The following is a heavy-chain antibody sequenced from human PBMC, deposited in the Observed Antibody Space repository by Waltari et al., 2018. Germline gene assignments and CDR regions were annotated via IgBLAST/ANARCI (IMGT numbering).Heavy chain of an antibody. CDR2: ITPICGTA. CDR3: ARDNLPYYYDSSAPRWLDY. J-gene: IGHJ4*02. D-gene: IGHD3-22*01. V-gene: IGHV1-69*01. Sequence: QVQLVQSGAEVKKPGSSVKVSCKASGGTFSSYAISWVRQAPGQGLVWMGGITPICGTANYAHKFHGRFTITADESTSTAYMERSSLRSEDTAVYYCARDNLPYYYDSSAPRWLDYWGQGTLVTVSS. CDR1: GGTFSSYA.